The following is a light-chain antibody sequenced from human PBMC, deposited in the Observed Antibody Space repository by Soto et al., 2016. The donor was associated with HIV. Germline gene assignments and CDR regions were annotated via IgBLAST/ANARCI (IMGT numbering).Light chain of an antibody. CDR2: KAS. V-gene: IGKV1-5*03. J-gene: IGKJ2*01. CDR1: QSISSW. Sequence: DIQMTQSPSTLSASVGDRVTITCRASQSISSWLAWYQQKPGKAPKLLISKASSLESGVPSRFSGSGFGTEFTLTISSLQPDDFATYYCQQYNNYNTFGQGTK. CDR3: QQYNNYNT.